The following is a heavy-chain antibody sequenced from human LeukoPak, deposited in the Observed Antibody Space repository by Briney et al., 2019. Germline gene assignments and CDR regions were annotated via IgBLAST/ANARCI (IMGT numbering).Heavy chain of an antibody. Sequence: ASVKVSCKASGYTFSSYYMHWVRQAPGQGLEWMGWINPNSGGTNYAQNFQGRVTMTRDTSISTAYMELISLRSDDTAVYYCAREKPRGDFWSGRYYFDYWGQGTLVTVSS. D-gene: IGHD3-3*01. CDR2: INPNSGGT. CDR3: AREKPRGDFWSGRYYFDY. V-gene: IGHV1-2*02. CDR1: GYTFSSYY. J-gene: IGHJ4*02.